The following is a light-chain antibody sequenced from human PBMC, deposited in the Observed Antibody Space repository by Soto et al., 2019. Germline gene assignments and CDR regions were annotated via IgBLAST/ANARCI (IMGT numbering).Light chain of an antibody. V-gene: IGKV1-5*01. J-gene: IGKJ1*01. CDR1: QSITTW. CDR2: DAS. CDR3: QQYYNYPET. Sequence: LQLTQFSSTQSEPLVHGVTITCRASQSITTWLAWYQQKPGKAPKLLIYDASSLESGVPSRFSGSGSGTEFTLTISSLQPDDFATYYCQQYYNYPETFGQGTKVDIK.